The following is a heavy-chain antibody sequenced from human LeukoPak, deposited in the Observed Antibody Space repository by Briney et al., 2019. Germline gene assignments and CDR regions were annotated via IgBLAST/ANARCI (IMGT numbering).Heavy chain of an antibody. CDR2: ISYDGSSK. D-gene: IGHD2-15*01. J-gene: IGHJ3*02. CDR1: GFTFSSYA. CDR3: ARTTPVAAVAFDI. V-gene: IGHV3-30*04. Sequence: GGSLRLSCAASGFTFSSYAIHWVRQAPGKGLEWVAVISYDGSSKYYADSEKGRFTISRDSSKNTLYLQMNSLRAEDTAVYYCARTTPVAAVAFDIWGQGTMVTVSS.